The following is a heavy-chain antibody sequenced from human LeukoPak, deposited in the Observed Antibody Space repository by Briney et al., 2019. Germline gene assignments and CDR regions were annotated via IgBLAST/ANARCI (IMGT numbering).Heavy chain of an antibody. Sequence: GGSLRLSCAASGFTFSSYAMTWVRQAPGKGLEWVSGISGSGGSSYSADSVKGRFTISRDSSKKTLYMQMNSLRAEDTAVYYCTKHRGGWIDAFDIWGQGTMVTVSS. CDR3: TKHRGGWIDAFDI. D-gene: IGHD5-12*01. CDR1: GFTFSSYA. V-gene: IGHV3-23*01. CDR2: ISGSGGSS. J-gene: IGHJ3*02.